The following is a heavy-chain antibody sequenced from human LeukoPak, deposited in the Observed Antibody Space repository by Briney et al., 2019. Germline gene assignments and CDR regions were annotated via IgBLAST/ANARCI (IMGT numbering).Heavy chain of an antibody. V-gene: IGHV4-59*12. CDR2: FHHSGST. D-gene: IGHD1-14*01. Sequence: SSETLSLTCTVSGGSISSYYWTWIRQSPGKGLEWIGFFHHSGSTNYNPSFKSRVTISADTSNNHFSPKLSSVTAADTAVYYCARANHYYYYMDVWGKGTTVTISS. CDR3: ARANHYYYYMDV. J-gene: IGHJ6*03. CDR1: GGSISSYY.